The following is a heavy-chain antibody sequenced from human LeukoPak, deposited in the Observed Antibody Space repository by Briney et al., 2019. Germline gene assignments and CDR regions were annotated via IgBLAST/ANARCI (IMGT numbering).Heavy chain of an antibody. V-gene: IGHV4-39*01. D-gene: IGHD3-9*01. Sequence: SETLSLTCTVSGGSISSSSYYWGWIRQPPGKGLEWIGSIYYSGSTYYNPSLKSRVTISVDTSKNQFSLKLSSVTAADTAVYYCAGKYGPLRYFDWLLNCWGQGTLVTVSS. CDR3: AGKYGPLRYFDWLLNC. J-gene: IGHJ4*02. CDR2: IYYSGST. CDR1: GGSISSSSYY.